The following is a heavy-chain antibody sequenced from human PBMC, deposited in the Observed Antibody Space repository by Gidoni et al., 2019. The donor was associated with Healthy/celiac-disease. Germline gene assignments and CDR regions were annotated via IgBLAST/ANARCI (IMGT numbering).Heavy chain of an antibody. CDR1: GFIFSSYE. J-gene: IGHJ4*02. CDR2: IGPGGDT. V-gene: IGHV3-13*04. D-gene: IGHD3-10*01. Sequence: EVQLVESGGGLVQPGGSLRLSCAASGFIFSSYEITWVLQDLGKRLEWVSAIGPGGDTHYAGSVRGRFTVSRENAKDSLYLQMNSLRVEDTAVYYCAREARGSGTLAWDYWGQGTLVTVSS. CDR3: AREARGSGTLAWDY.